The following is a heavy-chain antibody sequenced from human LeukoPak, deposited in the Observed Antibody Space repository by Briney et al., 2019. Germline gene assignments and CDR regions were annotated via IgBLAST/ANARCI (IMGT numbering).Heavy chain of an antibody. V-gene: IGHV4-59*01. D-gene: IGHD4-17*01. CDR3: ARVRDYGDFAFDY. J-gene: IGHJ4*02. CDR2: IYYSGST. Sequence: SETLSLTCTVSGGSISSYYWSWIRQPPGKGLEWIGYIYYSGSTNYNPSLKSRVTISVDTSKNQLSLKLSSVTAADTAVYYCARVRDYGDFAFDYWGQGTLVTVSS. CDR1: GGSISSYY.